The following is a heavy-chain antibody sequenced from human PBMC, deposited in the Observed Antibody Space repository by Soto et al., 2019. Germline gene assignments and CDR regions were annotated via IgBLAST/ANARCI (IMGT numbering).Heavy chain of an antibody. CDR3: AKRPRALLTFDY. CDR1: GFIFSNYV. D-gene: IGHD1-26*01. Sequence: PWRLLRLPCTASGFIFSNYVISWVRQAPGKGLEWVSSISDSGGTSYYADSVKGRFTISRDNSKNTLYLQMNSLRAEDTAIYYCAKRPRALLTFDYWGQGTLVTVSS. V-gene: IGHV3-23*01. CDR2: ISDSGGTS. J-gene: IGHJ4*02.